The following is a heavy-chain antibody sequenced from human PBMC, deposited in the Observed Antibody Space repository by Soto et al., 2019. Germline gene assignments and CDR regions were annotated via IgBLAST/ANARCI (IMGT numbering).Heavy chain of an antibody. D-gene: IGHD3-10*01. V-gene: IGHV3-21*01. CDR1: GFTFSSYS. CDR2: ISSSSSYI. J-gene: IGHJ4*02. Sequence: GGSLRLSCAASGFTFSSYSMNWVCQAPGKGLEWVSSISSSSSYIYYADSVKGRFTISRDNAKNSLYLQMNSLRAEDTAVYYCARGGVNWGFFDYWGQGTLVTVSS. CDR3: ARGGVNWGFFDY.